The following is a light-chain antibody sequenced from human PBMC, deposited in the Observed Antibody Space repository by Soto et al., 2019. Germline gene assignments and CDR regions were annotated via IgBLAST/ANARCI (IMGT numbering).Light chain of an antibody. CDR2: DVS. CDR3: CSYAGSYTWV. J-gene: IGLJ3*02. Sequence: QSALTQPRSVSGSPGQSVTISCTGTSSDVGDYNYVSWYQQHPGKAPKLMIYDVSERPSGVPDRFSGSKSGNTASLTISGLQAEDEAGYYCCSYAGSYTWVFGGGTKLTVL. CDR1: SSDVGDYNY. V-gene: IGLV2-11*01.